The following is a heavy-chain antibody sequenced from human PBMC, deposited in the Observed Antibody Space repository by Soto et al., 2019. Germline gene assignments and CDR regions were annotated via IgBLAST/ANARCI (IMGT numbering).Heavy chain of an antibody. Sequence: TLSLTCRVGGGSSSSGYYYCSRIRQPPGKGLEWIGYIYYSGSTYYNPSLKSRVTISVDTSKNQFSLKLSSVTAADTAVYYCASNSYGYTFYHYWGQGTLVTVPS. D-gene: IGHD5-18*01. CDR3: ASNSYGYTFYHY. CDR2: IYYSGST. CDR1: GGSSSSGYYY. V-gene: IGHV4-30-4*01. J-gene: IGHJ4*02.